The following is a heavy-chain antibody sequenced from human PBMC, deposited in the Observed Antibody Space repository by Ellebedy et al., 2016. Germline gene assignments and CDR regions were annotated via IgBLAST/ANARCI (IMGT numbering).Heavy chain of an antibody. D-gene: IGHD1-7*01. V-gene: IGHV3-11*05. CDR3: AKDMETGTTGGIDY. J-gene: IGHJ4*02. CDR1: GFTFSDFY. CDR2: ISSSGDYT. Sequence: GEFLKISXAASGFTFSDFYFSWIRQAPGKGLEWVAYISSSGDYTKHADSVKGRFTISRDNAKSSLILQMNSLRPEDTALYYCAKDMETGTTGGIDYWGRGTLVTVSA.